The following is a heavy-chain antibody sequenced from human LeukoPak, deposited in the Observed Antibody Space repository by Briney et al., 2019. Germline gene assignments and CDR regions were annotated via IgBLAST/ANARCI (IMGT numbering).Heavy chain of an antibody. CDR2: IKSKTDGGTT. D-gene: IGHD1-20*01. CDR3: TTDRVYNWNGRDYGMDV. J-gene: IGHJ6*02. CDR1: GFTFSNAW. V-gene: IGHV3-15*01. Sequence: GGSLRLSCAASGFTFSNAWMSWVRQAPGKGLEWVGRIKSKTDGGTTDYAAPVKGRFTISRDDSKNTLYLQMNSLKTEDTAVYYCTTDRVYNWNGRDYGMDVWGQGTTVTVSS.